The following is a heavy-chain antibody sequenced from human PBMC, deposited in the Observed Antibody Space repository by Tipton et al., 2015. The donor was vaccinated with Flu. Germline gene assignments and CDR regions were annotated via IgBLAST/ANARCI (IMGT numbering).Heavy chain of an antibody. CDR2: IYPAGGGI. CDR3: ARDDSGLNDY. V-gene: IGHV1-46*01. D-gene: IGHD1-26*01. Sequence: QLVQSGAEVKKPGASVKVSCKASGYTFTSYNMHWVRQAPGQGLEWMGIIYPAGGGISYAQKIQGRVIMTRDKSTGTVHMELSSLRSDDTAMYYCARDDSGLNDYWGPGTLVTVSS. J-gene: IGHJ4*02. CDR1: GYTFTSYN.